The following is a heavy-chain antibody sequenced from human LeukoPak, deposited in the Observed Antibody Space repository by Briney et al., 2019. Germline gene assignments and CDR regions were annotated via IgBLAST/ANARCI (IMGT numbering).Heavy chain of an antibody. CDR3: ARALGAKNDY. Sequence: GGSLRLSCAASGFTFSSYSMNWVRQAPGKGLEWVSYISSSSSTIYYADSVKGRFTISRDNAKNSLYPQMNSLRAEDTAVYYCARALGAKNDYWGQGTLVTVSS. J-gene: IGHJ4*02. V-gene: IGHV3-48*01. CDR2: ISSSSSTI. CDR1: GFTFSSYS. D-gene: IGHD1-1*01.